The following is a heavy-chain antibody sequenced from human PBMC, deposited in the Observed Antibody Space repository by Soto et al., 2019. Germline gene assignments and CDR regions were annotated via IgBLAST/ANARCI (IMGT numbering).Heavy chain of an antibody. J-gene: IGHJ3*02. CDR1: GGTFSSYA. Sequence: GASVKVSCKASGGTFSSYAISWVLQAPGQGLEWMGGIIPIFGTANYAQKFQGRVTITADESTSTAYMELSSLRSEDTAVYYCARDPRRGYSYGYDAFDIWGQGTMVTVSS. V-gene: IGHV1-69*13. CDR3: ARDPRRGYSYGYDAFDI. D-gene: IGHD5-18*01. CDR2: IIPIFGTA.